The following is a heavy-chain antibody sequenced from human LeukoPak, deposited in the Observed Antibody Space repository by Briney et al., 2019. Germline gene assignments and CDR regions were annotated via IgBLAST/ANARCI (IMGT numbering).Heavy chain of an antibody. D-gene: IGHD6-13*01. CDR3: ARGGGTGIDIDY. V-gene: IGHV3-48*01. J-gene: IGHJ4*02. CDR2: ISSGSSTI. CDR1: GFTFSSYS. Sequence: GGSLRLSCAASGFTFSSYSINWVRQAPGKGLEWVSYISSGSSTIYYADSVKGRFTISRNNAKSTLYLQINSLRAEDTAVYYCARGGGTGIDIDYWGQGTLVTVSS.